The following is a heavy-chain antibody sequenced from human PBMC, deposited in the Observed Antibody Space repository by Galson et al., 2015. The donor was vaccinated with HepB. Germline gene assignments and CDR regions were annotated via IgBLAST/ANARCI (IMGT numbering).Heavy chain of an antibody. Sequence: TLSLTCTVSGGSISSGGYYWSWIRQHPGKGLEWIGYIYYSGSTYYNPSLKSRVTISVDTSKNQFSLKLSSVTAADTAVYYCARVDRYGSGSYYNGGFDYWGQGTLVTVSS. CDR2: IYYSGST. V-gene: IGHV4-31*03. D-gene: IGHD3-10*01. J-gene: IGHJ4*02. CDR1: GGSISSGGYY. CDR3: ARVDRYGSGSYYNGGFDY.